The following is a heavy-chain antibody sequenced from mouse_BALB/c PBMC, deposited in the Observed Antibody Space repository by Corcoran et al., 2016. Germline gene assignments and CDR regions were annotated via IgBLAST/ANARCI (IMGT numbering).Heavy chain of an antibody. J-gene: IGHJ2*01. CDR3: ARSTYYGSSTGFDY. V-gene: IGHV1-77*01. CDR2: IYPGSGNT. CDR1: GYTFTDYY. Sequence: QVQLQQSGAELARPGASVKLSCKDSGYTFTDYYINWVKQRTGQGLEWIGEIYPGSGNTYYNEKFKGKATLTADKSSSTAYMQLSSLTSEDSAVYFCARSTYYGSSTGFDYWSQGTTLTVSS. D-gene: IGHD1-1*01.